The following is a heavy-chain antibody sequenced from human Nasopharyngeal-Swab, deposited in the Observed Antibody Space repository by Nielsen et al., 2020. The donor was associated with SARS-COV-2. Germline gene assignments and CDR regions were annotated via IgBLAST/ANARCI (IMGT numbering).Heavy chain of an antibody. J-gene: IGHJ6*02. D-gene: IGHD3-22*01. CDR3: ARGSTMNGYYGMDV. CDR2: INHSGST. V-gene: IGHV4-34*01. Sequence: GSLRLSCAASGFTFSSYGMNWIRQSPGKGLECIGEINHSGSTNYNPSLKSRVTISVDTSKTQFSLKLSSVTAADTAVYYCARGSTMNGYYGMDVWGQGTTVTVSS. CDR1: GFTFSSYG.